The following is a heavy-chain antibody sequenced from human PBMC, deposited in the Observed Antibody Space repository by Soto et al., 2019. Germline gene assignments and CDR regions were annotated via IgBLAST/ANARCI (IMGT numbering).Heavy chain of an antibody. J-gene: IGHJ6*02. CDR2: IVPMFGTS. CDR1: GGTFSNHA. CDR3: ARGDDFDYYYGVDV. D-gene: IGHD3-16*01. V-gene: IGHV1-69*06. Sequence: QVQLVQSGAEVKKPGSSVKVSCKASGGTFSNHAISWVRQAPGQGLEWMGGIVPMFGTSNYAQKFQGRVTTTAETSTNTAYMELSSLTSEDTAVYYCARGDDFDYYYGVDVWGQGTTVTVSS.